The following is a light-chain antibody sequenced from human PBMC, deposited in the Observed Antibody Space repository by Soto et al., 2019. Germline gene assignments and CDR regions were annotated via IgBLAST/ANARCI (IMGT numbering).Light chain of an antibody. J-gene: IGKJ1*01. CDR1: QGIRTD. V-gene: IGKV1-6*01. Sequence: AVQLTQSPSSLSASVGDRVTITCRASQGIRTDLGWYQQSPGKAPKVLIVGASTLQSGVPSRFSRSGSGTDFALTISSLQPEDSATYYCLQDFSYPRTFGQGTKVEIK. CDR2: GAS. CDR3: LQDFSYPRT.